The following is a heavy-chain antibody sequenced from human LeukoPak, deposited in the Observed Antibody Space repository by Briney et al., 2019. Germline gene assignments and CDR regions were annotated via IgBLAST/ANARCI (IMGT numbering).Heavy chain of an antibody. D-gene: IGHD3-9*01. CDR2: IYYSGST. J-gene: IGHJ4*02. CDR3: ATYDILTGRCDY. CDR1: GGSISSYY. V-gene: IGHV4-59*01. Sequence: PSETLSLTCTVSGGSISSYYWSWIRQPPGKGLEWIGYIYYSGSTNYNPSLKSRVTISVDTSKNQFSLKLGSVTAADTAVYYCATYDILTGRCDYWGQGTLVTVSS.